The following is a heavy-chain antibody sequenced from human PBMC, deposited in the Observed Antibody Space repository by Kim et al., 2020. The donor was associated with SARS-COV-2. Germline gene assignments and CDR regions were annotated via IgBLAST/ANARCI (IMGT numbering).Heavy chain of an antibody. CDR2: ISYDGSNK. Sequence: GGSLRLSCAASGFTFSSYAMHWVRQAPGKGLEWVAAISYDGSNKYYADSVKGRFTISRDNSKNTLYLQMNSLRAEDTAVYYCARSSLQIAAVVPDYWGQGTLVTVSS. V-gene: IGHV3-30-3*01. J-gene: IGHJ4*02. CDR3: ARSSLQIAAVVPDY. CDR1: GFTFSSYA. D-gene: IGHD6-6*01.